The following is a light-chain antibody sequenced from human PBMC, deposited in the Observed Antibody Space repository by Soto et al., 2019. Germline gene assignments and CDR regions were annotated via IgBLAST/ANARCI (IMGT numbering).Light chain of an antibody. Sequence: EIVLTQSPATLSLSPGERATLSCRASQSVSSYLAWYQQKPGQAHRLIIYDASNRATGIPARFSGSGSGTDFTLTISRLEPEEFAVYYCQQRSNWPITFGQGTRLEI. CDR1: QSVSSY. CDR2: DAS. CDR3: QQRSNWPIT. V-gene: IGKV3-11*01. J-gene: IGKJ5*01.